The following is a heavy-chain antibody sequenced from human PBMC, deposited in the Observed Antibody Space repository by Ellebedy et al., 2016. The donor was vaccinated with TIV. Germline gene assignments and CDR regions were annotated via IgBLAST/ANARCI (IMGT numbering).Heavy chain of an antibody. CDR2: INAGNGNT. CDR3: ARNYYGSGSYWWAFDY. D-gene: IGHD3-10*01. J-gene: IGHJ4*02. V-gene: IGHV1-3*01. Sequence: AASVKVSCKASGYTFTSYAMHWVRQAPGQRLEWMGWINAGNGNTKYSQKFQGRVTITRDTSASTAYMELSSLRSGDTAVYYCARNYYGSGSYWWAFDYWGQGTLVTVSS. CDR1: GYTFTSYA.